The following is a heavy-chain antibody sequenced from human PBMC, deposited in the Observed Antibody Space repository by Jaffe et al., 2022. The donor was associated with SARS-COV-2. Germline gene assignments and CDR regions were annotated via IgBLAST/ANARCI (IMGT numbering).Heavy chain of an antibody. D-gene: IGHD6-13*01. V-gene: IGHV3-30*04. CDR3: ARASSSWYYFDY. CDR2: ISYDGSNK. J-gene: IGHJ4*02. Sequence: QEQLVESGGGVVQPGRSLRLSCAASGFIFSNYAMHWVRQAPGKGLEWVAVISYDGSNKYYADSVKGRFTISRDNSKNTLFLQTNSLRAEDTAVYYCARASSSWYYFDYWGQGTLVTVAS. CDR1: GFIFSNYA.